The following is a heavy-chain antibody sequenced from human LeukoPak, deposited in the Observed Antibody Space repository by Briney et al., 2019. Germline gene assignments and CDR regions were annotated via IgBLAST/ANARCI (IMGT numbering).Heavy chain of an antibody. CDR2: ISYDGSNK. CDR3: ARAPVYGDYVGYYYGMDV. V-gene: IGHV3-30-3*01. D-gene: IGHD4-17*01. CDR1: GLTFSSYA. Sequence: GGSLRLSCAASGLTFSSYAMHWVRQAPGKGLEWVAVISYDGSNKYYADSVKGRFTISRDNSKNTLYLQMNSLRAEDTAVYYCARAPVYGDYVGYYYGMDVWGQGTTVTVSS. J-gene: IGHJ6*02.